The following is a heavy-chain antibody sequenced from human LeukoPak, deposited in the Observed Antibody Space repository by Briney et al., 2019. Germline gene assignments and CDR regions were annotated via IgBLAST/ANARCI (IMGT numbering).Heavy chain of an antibody. CDR2: IIPIFGTA. Sequence: SVKVSCKASGGTFNSYAISWVRQAPGQGLEWMGGIIPIFGTANYAQKFQGRVTITADESTSTAYMELSSLRSEDTAVCYCARARAPYCYGSGSYTYFDYWGQGTLVTVSS. CDR3: ARARAPYCYGSGSYTYFDY. CDR1: GGTFNSYA. D-gene: IGHD3-10*01. J-gene: IGHJ4*02. V-gene: IGHV1-69*13.